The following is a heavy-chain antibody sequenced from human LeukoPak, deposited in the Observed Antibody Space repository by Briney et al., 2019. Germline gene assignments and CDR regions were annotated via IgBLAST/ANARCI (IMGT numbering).Heavy chain of an antibody. CDR2: INHSGST. CDR3: ARALSSTRTLDV. D-gene: IGHD2-2*01. J-gene: IGHJ6*04. V-gene: IGHV4-34*01. Sequence: SETLSLTCAVYGGSFSGSYWSWIRQPPGKGLEWIGEINHSGSTNYDPSLKSRVTISVDTSKDQFSLKLSSVTAADTAVYYCARALSSTRTLDVWGKGTTVTVSS. CDR1: GGSFSGSY.